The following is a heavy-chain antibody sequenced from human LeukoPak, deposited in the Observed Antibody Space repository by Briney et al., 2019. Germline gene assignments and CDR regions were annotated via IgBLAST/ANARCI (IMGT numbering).Heavy chain of an antibody. CDR2: IDSSSSTI. CDR1: GFTFSSYS. CDR3: ARGTYGDYGLDY. V-gene: IGHV3-48*04. Sequence: GGSLRLSCAASGFTFSSYSMNWVRQAPGKGLEWVSYIDSSSSTIYYADSVKGRFTISRDNAKNSLYLQMNSLRAEDTAVYYCARGTYGDYGLDYWGQGTLVTVSS. J-gene: IGHJ4*02. D-gene: IGHD4-17*01.